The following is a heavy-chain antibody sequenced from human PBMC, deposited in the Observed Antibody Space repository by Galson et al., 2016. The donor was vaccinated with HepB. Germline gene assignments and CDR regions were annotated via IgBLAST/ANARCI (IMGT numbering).Heavy chain of an antibody. CDR1: GFTFSNSG. J-gene: IGHJ6*04. Sequence: SLRLSCAASGFTFSNSGMHWVRQAPGKGLEWVTVISYDGFNTYYADSVKGRFTISRDNSKNTLYLQMNNLRAEDTAVYHCAKDLVPRTIDYYYGMDVWGTGTTVAVSA. V-gene: IGHV3-30*18. D-gene: IGHD2-8*01. CDR3: AKDLVPRTIDYYYGMDV. CDR2: ISYDGFNT.